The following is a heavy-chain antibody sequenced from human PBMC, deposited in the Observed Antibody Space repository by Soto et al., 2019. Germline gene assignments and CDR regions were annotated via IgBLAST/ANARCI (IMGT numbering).Heavy chain of an antibody. J-gene: IGHJ4*02. D-gene: IGHD3-10*01. CDR3: ARTFNNYYGSGSYSPRFDY. CDR1: GGSFSGYY. CDR2: INHSGST. Sequence: SETLSLTCAVYGGSFSGYYWSWIRQPPGKGLEWIGEINHSGSTNYNPSLKSRVTISVDTSKNQFSLKLSSVTAADTAVYYCARTFNNYYGSGSYSPRFDYWGQGTLVTVSS. V-gene: IGHV4-34*01.